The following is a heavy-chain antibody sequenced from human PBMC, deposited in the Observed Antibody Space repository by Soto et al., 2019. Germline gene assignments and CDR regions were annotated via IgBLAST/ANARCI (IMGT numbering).Heavy chain of an antibody. CDR2: ISYDGSNK. Sequence: HPGGSLRLSCAASGFTFSSYGMHWVRQAPGKGLEWVAVISYDGSNKYYADSVKGRFTISRDNSKNTLYLQMNSLRAEDTAVYYCAKGEAVAVYYFDYWGQGTLVTVSS. D-gene: IGHD6-19*01. V-gene: IGHV3-30*18. J-gene: IGHJ4*02. CDR3: AKGEAVAVYYFDY. CDR1: GFTFSSYG.